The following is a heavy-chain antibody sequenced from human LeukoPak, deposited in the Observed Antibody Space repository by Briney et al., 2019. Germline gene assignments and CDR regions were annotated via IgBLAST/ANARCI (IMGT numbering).Heavy chain of an antibody. CDR3: ARGRGGYCDY. D-gene: IGHD3-10*01. J-gene: IGHJ4*02. CDR1: GFIFSSYA. Sequence: GGSLRLSCAASGFIFSSYAMHWVRQAPVKGLEYVSAITSNGGTTYYADSVKGRFTISRDNSKNTLYLQMGSLRAEDMAVYYCARGRGGYCDYWGQGTLVTVSS. V-gene: IGHV3-64*02. CDR2: ITSNGGTT.